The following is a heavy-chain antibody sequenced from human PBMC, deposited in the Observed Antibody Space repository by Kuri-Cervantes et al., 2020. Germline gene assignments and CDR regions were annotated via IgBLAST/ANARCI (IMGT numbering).Heavy chain of an antibody. CDR3: AKVNGSGSYLYWYFDL. CDR2: ISSSSTI. CDR1: GFTFSDYY. Sequence: GESLKISCAASGFTFSDYYMNWVRQAPGKGLEWVSSISSSSTIYYADSVKGRFTISRDNAKNSLYLQMNSLRAEDTALYYCAKVNGSGSYLYWYFDLWGRGTLVTVSS. V-gene: IGHV3-69-1*01. D-gene: IGHD3-10*01. J-gene: IGHJ2*01.